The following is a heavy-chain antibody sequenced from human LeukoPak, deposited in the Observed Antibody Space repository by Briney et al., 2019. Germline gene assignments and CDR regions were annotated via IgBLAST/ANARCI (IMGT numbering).Heavy chain of an antibody. CDR1: GGSFSGYY. CDR2: INHSGST. D-gene: IGHD1-1*01. V-gene: IGHV4-34*01. Sequence: SETLSLTCAVYGGSFSGYYWSWIRQPPGKGLEWIGEINHSGSTNYNPSLKSRVTISVDTSKNQFSLRLSSVTAADTAVYYCARDRWNDGFDYWGQGTLVTVSS. J-gene: IGHJ4*02. CDR3: ARDRWNDGFDY.